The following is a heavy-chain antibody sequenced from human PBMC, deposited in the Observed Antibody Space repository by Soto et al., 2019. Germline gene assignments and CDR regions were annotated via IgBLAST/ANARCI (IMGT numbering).Heavy chain of an antibody. CDR2: MNPNSGNT. CDR3: ARDNYYDSSGYYTIPFYYYYGMDV. V-gene: IGHV1-8*01. J-gene: IGHJ6*02. D-gene: IGHD3-22*01. CDR1: GYTFTSYD. Sequence: ASVKVSCKASGYTFTSYDINWVRQATGQGLEWMGWMNPNSGNTGYAQKFQGRVTMTRNTSISTAYMELSSLRAEDTAVYYCARDNYYDSSGYYTIPFYYYYGMDVWGQGTTVTVSS.